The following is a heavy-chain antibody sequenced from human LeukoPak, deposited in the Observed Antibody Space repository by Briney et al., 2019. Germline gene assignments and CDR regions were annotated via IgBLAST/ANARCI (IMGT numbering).Heavy chain of an antibody. CDR2: ISSSSSYT. V-gene: IGHV3-11*06. CDR3: ARYGIAGSLITN. Sequence: GGSLTLSCPASRFTFSHYYMRWMRQAPWQGGEWVSYISSSSSYTNYADSVKGRFTISRENAKNSLYLQMNSLRAEDTAVYYCARYGIAGSLITNWGQVTLVTVSS. D-gene: IGHD3-10*01. CDR1: RFTFSHYY. J-gene: IGHJ4*02.